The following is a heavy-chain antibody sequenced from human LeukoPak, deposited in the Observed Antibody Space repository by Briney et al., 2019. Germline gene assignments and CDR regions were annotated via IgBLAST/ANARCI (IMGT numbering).Heavy chain of an antibody. V-gene: IGHV3-43*01. CDR2: AGWAGGTT. CDR3: AKELDTMFFDY. D-gene: IGHD3-10*02. Sequence: GGSLRLSCATSGFTFDRYTIHWVRQAPGKGLEWVSLAGWAGGTTYYSDSVRGRFTISRDSGKNSGYLQMNSLTTDDTAFYFCAKELDTMFFDYWGQGALVTVSS. J-gene: IGHJ4*02. CDR1: GFTFDRYT.